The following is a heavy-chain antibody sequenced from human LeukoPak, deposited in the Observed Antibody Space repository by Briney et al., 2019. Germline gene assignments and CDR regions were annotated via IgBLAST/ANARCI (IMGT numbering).Heavy chain of an antibody. J-gene: IGHJ4*02. CDR1: GFTFSSYA. D-gene: IGHD3-10*01. Sequence: GGSLRLSCAASGFTFSSYAMSWVRQAPGKGLEWVSAISGSGGSTYYADSVKGRFTISRDNSKNTLYLQMNSLRAEDTAVYYCAKDGTATYYYGSGSYWGFCWGQGTLVTVSS. CDR2: ISGSGGST. V-gene: IGHV3-23*01. CDR3: AKDGTATYYYGSGSYWGFC.